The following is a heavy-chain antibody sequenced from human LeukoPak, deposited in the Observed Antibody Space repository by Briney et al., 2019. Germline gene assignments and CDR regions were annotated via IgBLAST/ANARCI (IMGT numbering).Heavy chain of an antibody. CDR2: ISYEGSKQ. Sequence: GGSLRLSCAASGFSFSTYTMHWVRQAPGKGLEWVALISYEGSKQNYADSVKGRFTISRDNSQNTLYLEMSGLRTEDTAVYYCARAPYTSGWYFAFDYWGQGTLVTVSS. V-gene: IGHV3-30-3*01. CDR1: GFSFSTYT. J-gene: IGHJ4*02. CDR3: ARAPYTSGWYFAFDY. D-gene: IGHD6-19*01.